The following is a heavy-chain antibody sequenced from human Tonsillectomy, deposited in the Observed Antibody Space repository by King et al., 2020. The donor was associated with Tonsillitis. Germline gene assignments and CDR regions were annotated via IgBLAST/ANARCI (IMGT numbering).Heavy chain of an antibody. Sequence: QLVQSGGGLVQPGGSLRLSCAASGFTFSSYSMNWVRQAPGKGLEWGSYISSRSSTIYYADTVKGRFTISRDTAKNPLYLQMNILRDEDTAGYYCARVSSYFYDSGGYQDYCGQGTLVTVSS. J-gene: IGHJ4*02. V-gene: IGHV3-48*02. CDR3: ARVSSYFYDSGGYQDY. D-gene: IGHD3-22*01. CDR2: ISSRSSTI. CDR1: GFTFSSYS.